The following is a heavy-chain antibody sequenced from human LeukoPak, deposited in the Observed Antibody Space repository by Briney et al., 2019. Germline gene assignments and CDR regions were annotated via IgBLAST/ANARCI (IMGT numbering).Heavy chain of an antibody. CDR1: GFTFSNAW. J-gene: IGHJ4*02. V-gene: IGHV3-15*01. Sequence: KPGGSLRLSCAASGFTFSNAWMSWVRQAPGKGLEWVGRIKSKTDGGTTDYAAPVKGRFTISRDDSKNTLYLQMNSLKTEDTAVYYCTTEVKATIFGVVTVYWGQGTLVTVSS. D-gene: IGHD3-3*01. CDR3: TTEVKATIFGVVTVY. CDR2: IKSKTDGGTT.